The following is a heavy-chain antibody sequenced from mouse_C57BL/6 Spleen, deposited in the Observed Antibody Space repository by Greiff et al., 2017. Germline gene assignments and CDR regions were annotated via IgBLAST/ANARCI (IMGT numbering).Heavy chain of an antibody. CDR3: AREGRYPAYAMDY. CDR2: ISDGGSYT. D-gene: IGHD1-1*01. V-gene: IGHV5-4*01. J-gene: IGHJ4*01. CDR1: GFTFSSYA. Sequence: DVKLVESGGGLVKPGGSLKLSCAASGFTFSSYAMSWVRQTPEKRLEWVATISDGGSYTYYPDNVKGRFTISRDNAKNNLYLQMSHLKSEDTAMYYCAREGRYPAYAMDYWGQGTSVTVSS.